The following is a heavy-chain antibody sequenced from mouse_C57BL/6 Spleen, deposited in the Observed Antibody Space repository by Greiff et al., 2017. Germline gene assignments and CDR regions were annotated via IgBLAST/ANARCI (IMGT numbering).Heavy chain of an antibody. V-gene: IGHV1-69*01. CDR2: IDPSDSYT. CDR3: ASYYYGSSYRYFDV. CDR1: GYTFTSYW. D-gene: IGHD1-1*01. J-gene: IGHJ1*03. Sequence: QVQLQQPGAELVMPGASVKLSCKASGYTFTSYWMHWVKQRPGQGLEWIGEIDPSDSYTNYNQKFKGKSTLTVDTSSSPAYMQLSSLTAEDSAVYDCASYYYGSSYRYFDVWGTGTTVTVSS.